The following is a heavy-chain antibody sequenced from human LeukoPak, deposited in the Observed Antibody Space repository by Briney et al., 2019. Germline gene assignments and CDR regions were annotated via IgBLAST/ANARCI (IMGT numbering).Heavy chain of an antibody. Sequence: TGGSLRLSCAASGFTVSSNYMSWVRQAPGKGLEWAANIKQDGSEKYYVDSVKGRFTISRDNAKNSLYLQMNSLRAEDTAVYYCARNRYSSGPMGNWGQGTLVTVSS. CDR1: GFTVSSNY. D-gene: IGHD6-19*01. CDR2: IKQDGSEK. J-gene: IGHJ4*02. CDR3: ARNRYSSGPMGN. V-gene: IGHV3-7*03.